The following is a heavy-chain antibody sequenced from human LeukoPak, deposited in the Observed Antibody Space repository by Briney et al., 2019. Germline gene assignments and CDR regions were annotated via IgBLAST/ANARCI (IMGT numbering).Heavy chain of an antibody. Sequence: GGSLRLSCAASGFTFGSYDMHWVRQPLGKGLEWVSTINIAGDTYYPGSVKGRFTISRESAKNSLYLQMSSLRAGDTAVYYCARGDTSGWYSFDHWGQGTLVTVSS. J-gene: IGHJ4*02. D-gene: IGHD6-19*01. CDR1: GFTFGSYD. CDR3: ARGDTSGWYSFDH. V-gene: IGHV3-13*04. CDR2: INIAGDT.